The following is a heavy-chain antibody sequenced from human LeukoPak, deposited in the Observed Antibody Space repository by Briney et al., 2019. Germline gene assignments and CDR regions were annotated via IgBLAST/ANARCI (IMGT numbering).Heavy chain of an antibody. Sequence: GGSLRLSCAASGFTISNLWMTWVRQAPGKGLEWVAAISQAGSAKYYVDSVKGRFTISRDNAKNSLHVQMNSLRVEDTAVYYCARLQSYAFALWGQGTAVTVSA. CDR1: GFTISNLW. CDR2: ISQAGSAK. CDR3: ARLQSYAFAL. D-gene: IGHD4-11*01. J-gene: IGHJ3*01. V-gene: IGHV3-7*01.